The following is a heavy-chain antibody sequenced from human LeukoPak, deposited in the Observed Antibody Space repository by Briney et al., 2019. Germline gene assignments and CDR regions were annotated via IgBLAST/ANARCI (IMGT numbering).Heavy chain of an antibody. V-gene: IGHV3-23*01. CDR1: GFPFSNYG. D-gene: IGHD3-16*02. CDR3: AKDTNEYRNFDS. CDR2: ISGSGGST. Sequence: GGSLRLSCAASGFPFSNYGMNWVRQAPGKALEWVSAISGSGGSTYYADSATGRFTISRDNSKNTLYLQMNSLRVEDTSIYYCAKDTNEYRNFDSWGQGTLVTVSS. J-gene: IGHJ4*02.